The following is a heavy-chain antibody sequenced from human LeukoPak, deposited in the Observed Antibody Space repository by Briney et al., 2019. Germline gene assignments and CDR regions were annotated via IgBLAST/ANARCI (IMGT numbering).Heavy chain of an antibody. CDR3: ARFINKQGIWFGESTDY. Sequence: ASVKVSCKASGYTFTSYAMHWVRQAPGQRLEWMGWINAGNGNTKYSQKFQGRVTITRDTSASTAYMELSSLRSEDTAVYYCARFINKQGIWFGESTDYWAREPWSPSPQ. V-gene: IGHV1-3*01. D-gene: IGHD3-10*01. J-gene: IGHJ4*02. CDR2: INAGNGNT. CDR1: GYTFTSYA.